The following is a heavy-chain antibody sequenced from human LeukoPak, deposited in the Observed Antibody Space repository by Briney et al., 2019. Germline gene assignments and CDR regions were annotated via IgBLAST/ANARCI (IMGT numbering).Heavy chain of an antibody. CDR3: ANTYSSSLYYFDY. Sequence: ASVKVSCKASGGTFSSYAISWLRQAPGQGLEWMGGIIPIFGTANYAQKFQGRVTITTDESTSTAYMELSSLRSEDTAVYYCANTYSSSLYYFDYWGQGTLVTVSS. CDR1: GGTFSSYA. J-gene: IGHJ4*02. V-gene: IGHV1-69*05. CDR2: IIPIFGTA. D-gene: IGHD6-6*01.